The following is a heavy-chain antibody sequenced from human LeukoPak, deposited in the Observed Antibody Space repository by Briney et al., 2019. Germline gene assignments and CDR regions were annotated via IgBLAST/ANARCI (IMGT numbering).Heavy chain of an antibody. Sequence: SETLSLTCTVSGGSITSYYWSWIRQPPGKGLEWIGYVYSSGSTNYDPSLKSRVTISVDTSKNQFSLKVSSVTAADTAVYYCARDYQQRRLTGFDPWGQGILVTVSS. CDR2: VYSSGST. D-gene: IGHD6-13*01. V-gene: IGHV4-59*01. J-gene: IGHJ5*02. CDR3: ARDYQQRRLTGFDP. CDR1: GGSITSYY.